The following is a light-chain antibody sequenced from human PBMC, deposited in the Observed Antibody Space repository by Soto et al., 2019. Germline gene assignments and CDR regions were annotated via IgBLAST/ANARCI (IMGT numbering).Light chain of an antibody. J-gene: IGKJ4*01. CDR2: WAS. CDR3: QQYYTTLT. Sequence: DIVMTQSPDSLAVSLGERATINCKSSQSVLLTSNNKNYLAWYQQQPGQPPKVLISWASTRESGVPDRFSGSGSVTDFTLTITSLQAEDVAVYYCQQYYTTLTFGGGTKVEIK. CDR1: QSVLLTSNNKNY. V-gene: IGKV4-1*01.